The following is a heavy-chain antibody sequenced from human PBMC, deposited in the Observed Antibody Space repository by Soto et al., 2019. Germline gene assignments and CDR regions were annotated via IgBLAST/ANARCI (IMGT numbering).Heavy chain of an antibody. J-gene: IGHJ5*02. CDR3: AHRQGHCSSTSCSLRTNWFDP. CDR2: IYWDDDK. V-gene: IGHV2-5*02. Sequence: QITLKESGPTLVKPTQTLTLTCTFSGFSLSTSGVGVGWIRQPPGKALEWLALIYWDDDKRYSPSLKSRLTITKDTSNNQVVPTMTNMDPVDTATYYCAHRQGHCSSTSCSLRTNWFDPWGQGTLVTVSS. D-gene: IGHD2-2*01. CDR1: GFSLSTSGVG.